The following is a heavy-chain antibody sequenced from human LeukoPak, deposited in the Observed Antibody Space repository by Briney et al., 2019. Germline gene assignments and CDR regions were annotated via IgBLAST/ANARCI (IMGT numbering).Heavy chain of an antibody. V-gene: IGHV3-21*01. J-gene: IGHJ4*02. CDR2: ISSSGSYI. D-gene: IGHD6-19*01. CDR1: GFTFSSYS. Sequence: GGSLRLSCAASGFTFSSYSMNWVRQAPGKGLEWVSSISSSGSYIYYADSVKGRFTISRDNAKNSLYLQMNSLRAEDTAVYYCAREAVAAYYFDYWGQGTLVTVSS. CDR3: AREAVAAYYFDY.